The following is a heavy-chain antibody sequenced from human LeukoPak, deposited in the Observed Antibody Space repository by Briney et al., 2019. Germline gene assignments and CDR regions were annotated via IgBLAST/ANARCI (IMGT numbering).Heavy chain of an antibody. J-gene: IGHJ4*02. CDR3: ATPWEFCSGGGCYYFEY. CDR2: IKQDGSEK. V-gene: IGHV3-7*03. D-gene: IGHD2-15*01. CDR1: GFTFSSYW. Sequence: GGSLRLSCAASGFTFSSYWMSWVRQAPGKGLEWVANIKQDGSEKYYVDSVKGRFTISRDNAKNSLDLQMNSLRAADTAVCDCATPWEFCSGGGCYYFEYWGKGPLVTVSS.